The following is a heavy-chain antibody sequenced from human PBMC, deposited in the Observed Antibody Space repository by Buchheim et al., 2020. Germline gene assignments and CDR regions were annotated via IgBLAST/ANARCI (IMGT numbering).Heavy chain of an antibody. CDR3: ARQGGDSSGWFYYYYGMDV. V-gene: IGHV5-10-1*01. J-gene: IGHJ6*02. D-gene: IGHD6-19*01. CDR1: GYSFTSYW. CDR2: IDPSDSYT. Sequence: EVQLVQSGAEVKKPGESLRISCKGSGYSFTSYWISWVRQMPGKGLEWMGRIDPSDSYTNYSPSFQGHVTISADKSISTPYSQWSSLKASDTAMYYCARQGGDSSGWFYYYYGMDVWGQGTT.